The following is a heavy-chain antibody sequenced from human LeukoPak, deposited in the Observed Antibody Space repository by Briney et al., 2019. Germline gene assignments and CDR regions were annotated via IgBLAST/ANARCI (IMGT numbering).Heavy chain of an antibody. CDR3: AKGRGYYDSSGYPY. CDR2: ISGSGGST. V-gene: IGHV3-23*01. Sequence: SGGSLRLSCAASGITFSSYAMTWVRQAPGKGLEWVSSISGSGGSTYYADSVKGRFTISRDNSKNTLYLQMNSLRAEDTAVYYCAKGRGYYDSSGYPYWGQGTLVTVSS. D-gene: IGHD3-22*01. CDR1: GITFSSYA. J-gene: IGHJ4*02.